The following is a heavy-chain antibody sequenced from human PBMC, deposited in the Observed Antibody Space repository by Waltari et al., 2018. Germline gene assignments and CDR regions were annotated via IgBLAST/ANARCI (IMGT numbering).Heavy chain of an antibody. CDR1: GGSISSYY. Sequence: QVQLQESGPGLVNPSETLSLTCPVSGGSISSYYWSWIRQPPGKGLEWIGYIYYSGSTNYNPSLKSRVTISVDTSKNQFSLKLSSVTAADTAVYYCARAVPSGSYYPFDYWGQGTLVTVSS. V-gene: IGHV4-59*01. CDR2: IYYSGST. CDR3: ARAVPSGSYYPFDY. J-gene: IGHJ4*02. D-gene: IGHD1-26*01.